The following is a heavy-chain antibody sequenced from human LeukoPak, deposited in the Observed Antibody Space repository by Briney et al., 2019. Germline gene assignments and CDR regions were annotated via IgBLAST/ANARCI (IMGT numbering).Heavy chain of an antibody. Sequence: GSVKVSCKVSGYIFTELSMHWVRQAPGQGREWMGGFNPEDGETFYAQKFQGRVNMTEDTSTDTAYMELSSLSYDDTAVYYCATDGAGDYLNHWGQGTLVTVSS. V-gene: IGHV1-24*01. CDR1: GYIFTELS. CDR2: FNPEDGET. J-gene: IGHJ4*02. CDR3: ATDGAGDYLNH. D-gene: IGHD4-17*01.